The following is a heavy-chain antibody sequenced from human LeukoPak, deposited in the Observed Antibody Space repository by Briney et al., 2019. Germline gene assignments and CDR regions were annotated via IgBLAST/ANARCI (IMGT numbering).Heavy chain of an antibody. V-gene: IGHV1-69*13. CDR1: GGTFSSYA. J-gene: IGHJ4*02. CDR3: AREPYYYDSSGYYPYFDY. D-gene: IGHD3-22*01. CDR2: IIPIFGTA. Sequence: SVKVSCKASGGTFSSYAISWVRQAPGQGLEWMGGIIPIFGTANYAQKFQGRVTITADESTSTAYMELSSLRSGDTAVYYCAREPYYYDSSGYYPYFDYWGQGTLVTVSS.